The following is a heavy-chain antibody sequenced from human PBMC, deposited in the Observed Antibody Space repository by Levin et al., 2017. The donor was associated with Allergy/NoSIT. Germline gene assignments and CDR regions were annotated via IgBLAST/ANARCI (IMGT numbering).Heavy chain of an antibody. V-gene: IGHV3-11*03. D-gene: IGHD2-2*01. Sequence: GGSLRLSCAASGFTFSDYYMSWIRQAPGKGLEWVSYISSSSSYTNYADSVKGRFTISRDNAKNSLYLQMNSLRAEDTAVYYCAGLRVVVPAAMGGGAFDIWGQGTMVTVSS. CDR2: ISSSSSYT. CDR3: AGLRVVVPAAMGGGAFDI. J-gene: IGHJ3*02. CDR1: GFTFSDYY.